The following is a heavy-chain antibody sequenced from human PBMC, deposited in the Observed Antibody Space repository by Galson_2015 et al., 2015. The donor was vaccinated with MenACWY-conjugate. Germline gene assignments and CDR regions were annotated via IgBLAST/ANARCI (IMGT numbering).Heavy chain of an antibody. CDR3: GKDKVADTAIVIEH. Sequence: SLRLSCAASEFTFNNYAMNWLRQAPGKGLEWLSVISDRGTYTAYADSVKGRFAISRDNSKDTVFLQMTSLGVEDTAVYFCGKDKVADTAIVIEHWGQGALVSVSS. CDR1: EFTFNNYA. V-gene: IGHV3-23*01. D-gene: IGHD5-18*01. J-gene: IGHJ1*01. CDR2: ISDRGTYT.